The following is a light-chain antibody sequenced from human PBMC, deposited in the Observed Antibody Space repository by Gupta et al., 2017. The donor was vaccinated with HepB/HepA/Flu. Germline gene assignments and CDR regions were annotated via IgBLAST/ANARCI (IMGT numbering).Light chain of an antibody. CDR1: QSVRSN. J-gene: IGKJ3*01. CDR3: QQYDNWPPFT. CDR2: GAS. V-gene: IGKV3-15*01. Sequence: EIVMTQSPDTLSVSPGERATPSCRASQSVRSNFAWYQQKPGQAPRLLIYGASTRATGIPARFSGSGSGTEFTLTISSLQSEDFAVYYCQQYDNWPPFTFGPGTKVDMK.